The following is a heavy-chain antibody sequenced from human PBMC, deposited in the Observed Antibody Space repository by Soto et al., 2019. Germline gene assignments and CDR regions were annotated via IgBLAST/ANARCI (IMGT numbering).Heavy chain of an antibody. CDR2: IIPILGIA. J-gene: IGHJ6*03. CDR3: ARGAVRYIAARGSYYYYMDV. Sequence: QVQLVQSGAEVKKPGSSVKVSCKASGGTFSSYTISWVRQAPGQGLEWMGRIIPILGIANYAQKFQGRVTITADKSTSTAYMELSSLRSEDTAVYYCARGAVRYIAARGSYYYYMDVWGKGTTVTVSS. V-gene: IGHV1-69*02. CDR1: GGTFSSYT. D-gene: IGHD6-13*01.